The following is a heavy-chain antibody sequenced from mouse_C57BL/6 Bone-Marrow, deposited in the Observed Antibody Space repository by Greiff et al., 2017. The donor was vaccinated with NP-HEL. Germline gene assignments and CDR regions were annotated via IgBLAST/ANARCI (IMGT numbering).Heavy chain of an antibody. D-gene: IGHD2-4*01. CDR3: VRDRKCDYDWYFDV. J-gene: IGHJ1*03. V-gene: IGHV10-3*01. CDR2: IRSKSSNYAT. CDR1: GFTFNTYA. Sequence: EVQLVESGGGLVQPKGSLKLSCAASGFTFNTYAMHWVRQAPGKGLEWVARIRSKSSNYATYYADSVKDRFTISRDDSQSMLYLQMNNLKTEDTAMYYCVRDRKCDYDWYFDVWGTGTTVTVSS.